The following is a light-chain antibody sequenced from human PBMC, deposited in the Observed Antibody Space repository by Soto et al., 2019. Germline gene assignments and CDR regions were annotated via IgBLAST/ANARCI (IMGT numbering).Light chain of an antibody. Sequence: DIVMTQSPDSLAVSLGERATINCKSSQSVLYSSNNKNYLTWYQQKPGQPPKLLISWASTRESGVPERFSGSGSATDFTLTISSLQAEDVAVYYCQQYYDSPLTFGGGTKVEIK. V-gene: IGKV4-1*01. CDR3: QQYYDSPLT. CDR1: QSVLYSSNNKNY. J-gene: IGKJ4*01. CDR2: WAS.